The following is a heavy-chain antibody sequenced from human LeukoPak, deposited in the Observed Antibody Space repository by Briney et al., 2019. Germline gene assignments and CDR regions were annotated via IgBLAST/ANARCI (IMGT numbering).Heavy chain of an antibody. J-gene: IGHJ4*02. V-gene: IGHV3-23*01. CDR1: AFTFSSYA. CDR3: AKAYSSSWYVRLFDY. CDR2: ISGSGGST. D-gene: IGHD6-13*01. Sequence: GGSLRLSCAAAAFTFSSYAMSWVRQAPGKGLEWVSVISGSGGSTYYADSVKGRFTISRDNSKNTLYLQMNSLRAEDTAVYYCAKAYSSSWYVRLFDYWGQGTLVTVSS.